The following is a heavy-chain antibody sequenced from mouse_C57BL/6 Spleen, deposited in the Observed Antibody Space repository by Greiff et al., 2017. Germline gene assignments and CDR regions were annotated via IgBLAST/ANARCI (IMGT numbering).Heavy chain of an antibody. CDR2: INPSSGYT. CDR3: ARGYYGVGGYFDY. J-gene: IGHJ2*01. D-gene: IGHD1-1*01. CDR1: GYTFTSYW. V-gene: IGHV1-7*01. Sequence: VQLQQSGAELAKPGASVKLSCKASGYTFTSYWMHWVKQRPGQGLEWIGYINPSSGYTKYNQKFKDKATLTADKSSSTAYMQLSSLTYEDSAVYYCARGYYGVGGYFDYWGQGTTLTVSP.